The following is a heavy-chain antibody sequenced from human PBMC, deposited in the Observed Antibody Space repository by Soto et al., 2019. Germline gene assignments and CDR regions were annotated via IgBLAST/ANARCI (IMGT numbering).Heavy chain of an antibody. V-gene: IGHV3-23*01. J-gene: IGHJ4*02. CDR3: ANNSEDVGDSKCDY. CDR1: GFTFSSYA. Sequence: EVQLLESGGGLEQPGGSLRLSCAASGFTFSSYAMNWVRQAPGKGLEWVSSISSSGGKADYADSVKGRFTISRDNSKNTLYLQMTSLRAEDTAVYYCANNSEDVGDSKCDYWGQGTLVTVSS. CDR2: ISSSGGKA. D-gene: IGHD4-17*01.